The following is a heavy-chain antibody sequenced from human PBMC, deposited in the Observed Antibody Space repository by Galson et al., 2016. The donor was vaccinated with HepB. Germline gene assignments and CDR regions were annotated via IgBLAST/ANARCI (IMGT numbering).Heavy chain of an antibody. CDR3: VTKLARRFYDSSGYLDY. V-gene: IGHV1-69*13. CDR1: GGTFSSYA. CDR2: IIPIFGTA. Sequence: SVKVSCKASGGTFSSYAISWVRQAPGQGLEWMGGIIPIFGTANYAQKFQGRVTITADESTSTGYMGLRSLRSDDTAVYYCVTKLARRFYDSSGYLDYWGHGTLVTVSS. D-gene: IGHD3-22*01. J-gene: IGHJ4*01.